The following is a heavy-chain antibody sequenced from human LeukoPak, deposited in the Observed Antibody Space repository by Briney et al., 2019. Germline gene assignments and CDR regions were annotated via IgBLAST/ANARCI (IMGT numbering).Heavy chain of an antibody. V-gene: IGHV4-30-4*01. CDR3: ARINNYNLSGPLDY. J-gene: IGHJ4*02. Sequence: SETLSLTCTVSGGSISSGDFYWTWIRQPPGKGLEWIAYIYYSGSTYYSGSTYYNPSLKSRVTLSVDTSKNQFSLKVRSVTAADTAVYYCARINNYNLSGPLDYWGQGTLVTVSS. CDR1: GGSISSGDFY. CDR2: IYYSGSTYYSGST. D-gene: IGHD1-1*01.